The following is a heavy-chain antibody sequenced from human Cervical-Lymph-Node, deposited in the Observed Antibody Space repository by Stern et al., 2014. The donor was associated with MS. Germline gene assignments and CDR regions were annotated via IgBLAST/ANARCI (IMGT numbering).Heavy chain of an antibody. CDR1: GGSFSGYY. D-gene: IGHD2-2*01. CDR3: ASTLVPAARGWFDP. CDR2: INHSGST. V-gene: IGHV4-34*01. J-gene: IGHJ5*02. Sequence: QVQLQQWGAGLLKPSETLSLTCAVYGGSFSGYYWSWIRQPPGKGLEWIGEINHSGSTNYNPSLKSRVTISVDTSKNQFSLKLSSVTAADTAVYYCASTLVPAARGWFDPWGQGTLVTVSS.